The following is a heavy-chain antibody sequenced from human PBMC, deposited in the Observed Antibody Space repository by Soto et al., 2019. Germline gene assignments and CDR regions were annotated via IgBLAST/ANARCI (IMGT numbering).Heavy chain of an antibody. CDR3: AKEIAVADQFDY. D-gene: IGHD6-19*01. Sequence: PGGSLRLSCAASGLSFSSYGIRWVRQAPGKGLEWVAVISSDGSKQYYAESVKGRFTISRDNSKSTLYLQMYSLRTEDTAVYYCAKEIAVADQFDYWGQGTLVTVSS. J-gene: IGHJ4*02. V-gene: IGHV3-30*18. CDR1: GLSFSSYG. CDR2: ISSDGSKQ.